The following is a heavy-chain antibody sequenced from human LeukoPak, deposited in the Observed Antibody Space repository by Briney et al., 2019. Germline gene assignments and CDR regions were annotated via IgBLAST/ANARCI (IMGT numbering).Heavy chain of an antibody. J-gene: IGHJ4*02. CDR2: ISSSGGNT. V-gene: IGHV3-23*01. D-gene: IGHD3-22*01. CDR1: GFTFSSYG. Sequence: GGSLRLSCAASGFTFSSYGMSWVRQAPGKGLEWVSSISSSGGNTYYADSVKGRFTISRDNSKNTLYLQMNSLRAEDTAVYYCAKRSAYYDSRGYYFPFGYWGQGTPVTVSS. CDR3: AKRSAYYDSRGYYFPFGY.